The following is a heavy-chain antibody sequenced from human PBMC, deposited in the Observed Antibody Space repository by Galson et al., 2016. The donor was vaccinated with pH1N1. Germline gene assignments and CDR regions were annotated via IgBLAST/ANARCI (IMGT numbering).Heavy chain of an antibody. J-gene: IGHJ4*02. Sequence: SVKVSCKASGYTFTDYDINWVRQGTGQGLEWMGWMNPNNDNTGYAQKFQGRVTMTRNTSISTAYMELSSLRSEDTAVYYCARGGYYSGGSCYDVFDYWGQGTLVTVS. CDR1: GYTFTDYD. D-gene: IGHD2-15*01. V-gene: IGHV1-8*01. CDR2: MNPNNDNT. CDR3: ARGGYYSGGSCYDVFDY.